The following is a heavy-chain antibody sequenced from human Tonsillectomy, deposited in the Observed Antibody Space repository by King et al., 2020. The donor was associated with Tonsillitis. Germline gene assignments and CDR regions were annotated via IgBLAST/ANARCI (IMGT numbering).Heavy chain of an antibody. CDR2: ISGSGGST. V-gene: IGHV3-23*04. CDR1: GFTFSSYA. J-gene: IGHJ4*02. D-gene: IGHD2-15*01. CDR3: AKRSLGYCSGVSCYDFDY. Sequence: VQLVQSGGGLVQPGGSLRLSCAASGFTFSSYAMSLVRQAPGKGLEVVSGISGSGGSTYYADSVQGRFTISRYNTKNTPFLQMNSLRAEDTAVYYCAKRSLGYCSGVSCYDFDYWGQGTLVTVSS.